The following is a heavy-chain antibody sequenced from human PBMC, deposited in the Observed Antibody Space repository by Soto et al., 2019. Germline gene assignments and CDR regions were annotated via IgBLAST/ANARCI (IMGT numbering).Heavy chain of an antibody. V-gene: IGHV3-33*01. CDR2: IWYDGSNK. D-gene: IGHD1-1*01. J-gene: IGHJ3*02. Sequence: PGGSLRLSCAASGFTFSSYGMHWVRQAPGKGLEWVAVIWYDGSNKYYADSVKGRFTISRDNSKNTLYLQMNSLRAEDTAVYYCARHDRGADAFDIWGQGTMVTVSS. CDR3: ARHDRGADAFDI. CDR1: GFTFSSYG.